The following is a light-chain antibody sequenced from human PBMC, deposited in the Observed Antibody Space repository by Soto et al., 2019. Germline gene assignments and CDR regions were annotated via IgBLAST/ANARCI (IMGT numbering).Light chain of an antibody. Sequence: EIILTQSPATLSVSPGESATLSCRASQSITPNLAWYQQKPGQAPRLLIYGASTRATGIPARFSGGGSGTEFTLTISSLQPEDFAVYYCQQYGESSYAFGQGTKLQIK. V-gene: IGKV3-15*01. CDR2: GAS. CDR1: QSITPN. CDR3: QQYGESSYA. J-gene: IGKJ2*01.